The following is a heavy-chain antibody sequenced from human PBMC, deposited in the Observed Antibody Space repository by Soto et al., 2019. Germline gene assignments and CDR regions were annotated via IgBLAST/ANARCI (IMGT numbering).Heavy chain of an antibody. CDR1: GGYIGSGDYY. V-gene: IGHV4-30-4*01. CDR3: ARVGAYCSSTSCYYYYGMDV. D-gene: IGHD2-2*01. Sequence: SETLSLTCTVSGGYIGSGDYYWSWIRQPPGKGLEWIGYIYYSGSTYYNPSLKSRVTISVDTSKNQFSLKLSSVTAADAAVYYCARVGAYCSSTSCYYYYGMDVWGQGTTVTVYS. CDR2: IYYSGST. J-gene: IGHJ6*02.